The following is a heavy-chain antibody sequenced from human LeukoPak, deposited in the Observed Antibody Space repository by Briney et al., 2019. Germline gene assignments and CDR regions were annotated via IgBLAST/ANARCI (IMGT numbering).Heavy chain of an antibody. CDR1: GFTFSIYA. CDR3: VRDRGSSGD. Sequence: QPGGSLRLSCVASGFTFSIYAMSWVRQAPGKGLEWVSYISSSGNTISYADSVKGRFTISRDNSKNTLYLQMNSLRAEDTAVYYCVRDRGSSGDWGQGTLVTVSS. CDR2: ISSSGNTI. V-gene: IGHV3-48*01. D-gene: IGHD3-22*01. J-gene: IGHJ4*02.